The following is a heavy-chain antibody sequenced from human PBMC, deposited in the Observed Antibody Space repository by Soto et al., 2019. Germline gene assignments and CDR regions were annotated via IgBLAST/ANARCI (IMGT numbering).Heavy chain of an antibody. D-gene: IGHD2-21*02. V-gene: IGHV3-30-3*01. CDR3: ARARGNDWYSDY. J-gene: IGHJ4*02. CDR2: ISYDGSNK. CDR1: GFTFSSYA. Sequence: QRLSCAASGFTFSSYAMHWVRQAPGKGLEWVAVISYDGSNKYYADSVKGRFTISKDSADNSLILQMTSLRAEDTAVYRCARARGNDWYSDYWGQGTLVTVSS.